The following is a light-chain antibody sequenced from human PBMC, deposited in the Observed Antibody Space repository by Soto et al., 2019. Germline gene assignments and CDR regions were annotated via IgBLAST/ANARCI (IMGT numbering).Light chain of an antibody. V-gene: IGKV1-39*01. Sequence: DIQMTQSPSSLSASVGDRVTISCRASQSISTFLSWYQQKPGKAPKLLIYAASSLQSGVPSRFSGSGSGTDCTLTISSLQPADFATYYCQQTYSSLFTFGPGTKVDIK. CDR2: AAS. CDR3: QQTYSSLFT. CDR1: QSISTF. J-gene: IGKJ3*01.